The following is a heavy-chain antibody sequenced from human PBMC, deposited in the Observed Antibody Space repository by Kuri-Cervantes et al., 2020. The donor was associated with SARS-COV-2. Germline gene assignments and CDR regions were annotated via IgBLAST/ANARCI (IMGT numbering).Heavy chain of an antibody. V-gene: IGHV3-7*01. CDR2: IKQDGSEK. CDR3: ARERQNYDFWSGYVGSYFDY. CDR1: GFTFSSYW. Sequence: GGSLRLSCAASGFTFSSYWMSWVRQAPGKGLEWVANIKQDGSEKYYVDSVKGRFTISRDNAKNSLYLQMNSLRAEDTAVYYCARERQNYDFWSGYVGSYFDYWGQGTLVTDSS. D-gene: IGHD3-3*01. J-gene: IGHJ4*02.